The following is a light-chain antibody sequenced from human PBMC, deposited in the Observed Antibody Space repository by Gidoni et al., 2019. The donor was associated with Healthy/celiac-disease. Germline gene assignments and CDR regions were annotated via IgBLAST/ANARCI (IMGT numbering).Light chain of an antibody. CDR1: KLGDKY. CDR2: QDS. Sequence: SYELTQPPSVSVSPGQTASITCSGDKLGDKYACWSQQKPGQSPLLVIYQDSKRPSGITERFSGSNSGNTATLTISGTQAMDEADYYCQAWDSSTAVVFGGGTKLTVL. J-gene: IGLJ2*01. CDR3: QAWDSSTAVV. V-gene: IGLV3-1*01.